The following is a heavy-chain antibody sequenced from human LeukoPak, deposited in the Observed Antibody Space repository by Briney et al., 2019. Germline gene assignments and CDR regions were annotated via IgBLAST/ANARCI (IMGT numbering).Heavy chain of an antibody. CDR1: GFTFSSYG. D-gene: IGHD6-6*01. J-gene: IGHJ4*02. CDR2: ISDDGRST. Sequence: GWSLRLSCAASGFTFSSYGMSGVRQAPGKGLEAVSSISDDGRSTYYADSVKGRFTISKDNSKNTMYLQMNNLRADDPAIYYCAKRVPYTSSSVYFDYWGQGTLVTVSS. V-gene: IGHV3-23*01. CDR3: AKRVPYTSSSVYFDY.